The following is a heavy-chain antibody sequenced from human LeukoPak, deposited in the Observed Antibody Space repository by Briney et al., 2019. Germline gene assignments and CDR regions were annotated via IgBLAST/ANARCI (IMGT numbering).Heavy chain of an antibody. CDR2: IYYSGTT. D-gene: IGHD6-19*01. Sequence: SETLSLTCTVSGASISGSSYYWDWIRQPPGKGLEWIGNIYYSGTTYYNPSLKSRVTISVDTPKNQFSLKLSSVTAADTAVYYCAKGSKAVLFTRDYNMDVWGKGTTVTISS. CDR1: GASISGSSYY. J-gene: IGHJ6*03. V-gene: IGHV4-39*01. CDR3: AKGSKAVLFTRDYNMDV.